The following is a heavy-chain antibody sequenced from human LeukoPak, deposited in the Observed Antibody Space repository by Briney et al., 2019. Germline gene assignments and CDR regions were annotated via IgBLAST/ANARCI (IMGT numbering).Heavy chain of an antibody. CDR2: IYHSGST. J-gene: IGHJ3*02. V-gene: IGHV4-30-2*01. Sequence: PSETLSLTCAVSGGSISSGGYSWSWIRQPPGKGLEWIGYIYHSGSTYYNPSLKSRVTISVDRSKNQFSLKLSSVTAADTAVYYCARGFSYYYGSSAKRAFDIWGQGTMVTVSS. D-gene: IGHD3-22*01. CDR3: ARGFSYYYGSSAKRAFDI. CDR1: GGSISSGGYS.